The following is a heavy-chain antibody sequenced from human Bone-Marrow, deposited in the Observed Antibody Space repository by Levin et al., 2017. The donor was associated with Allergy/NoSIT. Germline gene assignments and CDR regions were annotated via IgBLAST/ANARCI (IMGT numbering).Heavy chain of an antibody. CDR1: GFTVGNNY. Sequence: GGSLRLSCAASGFTVGNNYVAWVRQAPGKGLDWISVIYSGGGTYYAVSVKGRFTISRDKSKNTVYLQMNSLRVEDTAVYYCSSAPGFSDYWGQGTRVTVSS. J-gene: IGHJ4*02. V-gene: IGHV3-66*01. CDR3: SSAPGFSDY. CDR2: IYSGGGT.